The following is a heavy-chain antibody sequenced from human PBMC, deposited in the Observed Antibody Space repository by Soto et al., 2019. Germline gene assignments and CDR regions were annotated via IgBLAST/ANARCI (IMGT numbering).Heavy chain of an antibody. J-gene: IGHJ4*02. CDR1: GFTLSDHY. Sequence: EVQLVESGGGLVQPGGSLRLSCAASGFTLSDHYMDWVRQAPGKGLEWVGRIKNKAGSYSTEYAASVTGRFTISRDDSKNSLYLQMNSLKNEDTAVYYCADLTWNGYYLPWGQGTLVIVSS. D-gene: IGHD3-3*01. CDR3: ADLTWNGYYLP. CDR2: IKNKAGSYST. V-gene: IGHV3-72*01.